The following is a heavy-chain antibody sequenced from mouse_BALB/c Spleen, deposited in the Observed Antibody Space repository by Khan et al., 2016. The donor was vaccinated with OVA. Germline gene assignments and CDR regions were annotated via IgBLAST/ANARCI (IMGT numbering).Heavy chain of an antibody. J-gene: IGHJ4*01. V-gene: IGHV2-6-5*01. CDR3: ARDPPYYSMDY. CDR1: GFSLTDYA. Sequence: QVQPQQSGPGLVAPSQSLSITCTVSGFSLTDYAVSWIRQPPGKGLEWLGVIWVSGSKYYNSVLKPRLSISKDNSKSQVFLKMNSLQTDDTAMYFCARDPPYYSMDYWGQGTSVTVSS. CDR2: IWVSGSK.